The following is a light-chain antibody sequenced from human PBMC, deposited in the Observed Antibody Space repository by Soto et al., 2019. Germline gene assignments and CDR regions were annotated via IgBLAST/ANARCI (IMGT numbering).Light chain of an antibody. CDR2: DDN. CDR3: GSWDSSLSAYV. Sequence: QSVLTQPPSVSAAPGQKVTTSCSGSSSNIGGNSVSWYQQLPGTTPKLLIYDDNKRPSGIPDRFSGSKSGTSATLGITGFQTGDEADYYCGSWDSSLSAYVXGTGTKSPS. CDR1: SSNIGGNS. J-gene: IGLJ1*01. V-gene: IGLV1-51*01.